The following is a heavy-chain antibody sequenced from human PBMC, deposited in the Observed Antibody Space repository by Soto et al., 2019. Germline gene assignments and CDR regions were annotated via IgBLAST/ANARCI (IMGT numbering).Heavy chain of an antibody. V-gene: IGHV3-74*01. CDR2: IYNDGSYT. Sequence: GGSLRLSCAASGFIFKMYWMHWVRQSPGKGLVWISRIYNDGSYTDYADSVKGRFTISRDNVNDTLYLQMNNLRAEDSGLYYCTRGPRPISTGTGAYWGQGTQVTVSS. CDR1: GFIFKMYW. D-gene: IGHD3-10*01. J-gene: IGHJ4*02. CDR3: TRGPRPISTGTGAY.